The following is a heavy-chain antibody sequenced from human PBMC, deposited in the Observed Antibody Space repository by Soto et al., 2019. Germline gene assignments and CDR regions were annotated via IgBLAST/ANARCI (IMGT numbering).Heavy chain of an antibody. CDR1: GCTCGSYW. V-gene: IGHV3-7*03. Sequence: GWSLRLSCTASGCTCGSYWMSWVRQAPGKGLGWVANIKEDGSGKYYVDSVKGRFSISRDNARNSLYLQMNSLRVEDTAVYYCVRVGRLGGYWGQGALVTVSS. CDR2: IKEDGSGK. J-gene: IGHJ4*02. D-gene: IGHD3-16*01. CDR3: VRVGRLGGY.